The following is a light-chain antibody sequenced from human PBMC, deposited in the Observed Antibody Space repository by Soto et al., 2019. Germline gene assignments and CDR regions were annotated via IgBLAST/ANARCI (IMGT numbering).Light chain of an antibody. Sequence: IVLTQSPGTLSLSPGERATLSCRASQSVSSSHLAWYQQKPCQAPRLLMYGASTRATGIPARFSGSGSGTEFFLPISSLQSGDFVVYYCQQYNNWPPITFGQGTRLEIK. CDR1: QSVSSS. V-gene: IGKV3-15*01. J-gene: IGKJ5*01. CDR2: GAS. CDR3: QQYNNWPPIT.